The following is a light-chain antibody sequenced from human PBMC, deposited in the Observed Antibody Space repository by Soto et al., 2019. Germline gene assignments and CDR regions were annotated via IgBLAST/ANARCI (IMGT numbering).Light chain of an antibody. CDR3: QTWGTGPWV. CDR2: LNSDGSH. Sequence: QSVLTQSPSASASLGASVKLTCTLSSGHSSYAIAWHQQQPEKGPRYLMKLNSDGSHSKGDGIPDRFSGSSSGAERYLTIXXLQSXDXXXYYCQTWGTGPWVFGGGTKVTVL. CDR1: SGHSSYA. V-gene: IGLV4-69*01. J-gene: IGLJ3*02.